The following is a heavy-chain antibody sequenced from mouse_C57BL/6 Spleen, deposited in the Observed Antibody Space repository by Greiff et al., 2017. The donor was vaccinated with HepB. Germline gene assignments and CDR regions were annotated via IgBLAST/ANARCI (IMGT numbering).Heavy chain of an antibody. CDR2: IYPGSGST. J-gene: IGHJ3*01. CDR1: GYTFTSYW. V-gene: IGHV1-55*01. CDR3: ARSGIYYGDEDGFAY. D-gene: IGHD2-13*01. Sequence: QVQLQQPGAELVKPGASVKMSCKASGYTFTSYWLTWVKQRPGQGLEWIGDIYPGSGSTNYNEKFKSKATLTVDTSSSTAYMQLSSLTSEDSAVYDCARSGIYYGDEDGFAYWGKGTLVNGAA.